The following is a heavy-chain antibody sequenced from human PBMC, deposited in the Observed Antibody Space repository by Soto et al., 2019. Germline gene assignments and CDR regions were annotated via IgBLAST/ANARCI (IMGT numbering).Heavy chain of an antibody. Sequence: VQLLESGGGLIQTGGSLGLSCEASGFTLSNYAMAWVRQTPGEGPEWVSTIGGGDDIFYAESVQGRFIISRDDSRSTMYLQMDNLRVEDTAIYFCAKDSISYNGIYDAFDVWGQGTVVTVSS. V-gene: IGHV3-23*01. CDR3: AKDSISYNGIYDAFDV. CDR2: IGGGDDI. D-gene: IGHD3-3*02. CDR1: GFTLSNYA. J-gene: IGHJ3*01.